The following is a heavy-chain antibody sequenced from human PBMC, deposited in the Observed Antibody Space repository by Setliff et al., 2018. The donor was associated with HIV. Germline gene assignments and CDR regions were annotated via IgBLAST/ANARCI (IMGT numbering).Heavy chain of an antibody. CDR3: ARVAWYYSFWSGLGDAFDI. J-gene: IGHJ3*02. CDR1: GYIFTSYG. Sequence: ASVKVSCKASGYIFTSYGISWVRQAPGQGLEWMGWISAYNGNTNYAQKFQGRVTMTTDTSTSTAYMELRSLRSDDTAVYYCARVAWYYSFWSGLGDAFDIWGQGTMVTVSS. D-gene: IGHD3-3*01. V-gene: IGHV1-18*01. CDR2: ISAYNGNT.